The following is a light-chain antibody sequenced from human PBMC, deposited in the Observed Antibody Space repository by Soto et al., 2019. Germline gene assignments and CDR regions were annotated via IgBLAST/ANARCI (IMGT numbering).Light chain of an antibody. CDR1: QDISNY. Sequence: DIQMTQSPSSLSASVGDRVTITCQATQDISNYLNWYQQKPGKAPKLLIYDASSLESGVPSRFSGSGSGTEFTLTISGLQPDDFATYYCQQYNSYWTFGQGTKVDIK. CDR2: DAS. J-gene: IGKJ1*01. V-gene: IGKV1-5*01. CDR3: QQYNSYWT.